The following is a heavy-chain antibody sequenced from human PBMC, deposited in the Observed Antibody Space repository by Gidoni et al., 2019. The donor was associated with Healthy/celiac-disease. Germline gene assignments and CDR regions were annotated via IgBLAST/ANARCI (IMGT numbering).Heavy chain of an antibody. CDR3: ARTDILTGYAIDY. V-gene: IGHV4-31*03. Sequence: QVQLQESGPGLVKPSQTLSLTCTVPGGSISSGGYYWSWIRQHPGKGRVWIGYIYYSGSTYYNPSLKSRVTISVDTSKNQFSLKLSSVTAADTAVYYCARTDILTGYAIDYWGQGTLVTVSS. D-gene: IGHD3-9*01. CDR2: IYYSGST. CDR1: GGSISSGGYY. J-gene: IGHJ4*02.